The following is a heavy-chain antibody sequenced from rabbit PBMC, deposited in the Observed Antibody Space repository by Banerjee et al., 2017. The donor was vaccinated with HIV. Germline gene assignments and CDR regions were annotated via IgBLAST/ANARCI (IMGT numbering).Heavy chain of an antibody. CDR2: IDAGSSGFT. V-gene: IGHV1S40*01. Sequence: QSLEESGGDLVKPEGSLTLTCIASGVSFSGDSYMCWVRQAPGKGLEWIACIDAGSSGFTYHASWAKGRFTISKTSSTTVTLQMTSLTAADTATYFCARDSSTSFSSYGMDLWGQGTLVTVS. CDR1: GVSFSGDSY. D-gene: IGHD1-1*01. J-gene: IGHJ6*01. CDR3: ARDSSTSFSSYGMDL.